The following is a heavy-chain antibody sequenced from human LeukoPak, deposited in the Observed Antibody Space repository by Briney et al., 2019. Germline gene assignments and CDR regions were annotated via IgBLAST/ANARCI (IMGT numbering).Heavy chain of an antibody. CDR2: ISAYSGNT. CDR1: GYTFTSYG. V-gene: IGHV1-18*01. D-gene: IGHD2-15*01. CDR3: ARDPKDIVVVVAATSWAFDI. J-gene: IGHJ3*02. Sequence: ASVKVSCKASGYTFTSYGISWVRQAPGQGLEWMGWISAYSGNTNYAQKLQGRVTMTTDTSTSTAYTELRSLRSDDTAVYYCARDPKDIVVVVAATSWAFDIWGQGTMVTVSS.